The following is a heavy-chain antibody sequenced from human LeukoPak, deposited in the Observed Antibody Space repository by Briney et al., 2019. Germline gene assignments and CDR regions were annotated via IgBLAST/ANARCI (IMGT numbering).Heavy chain of an antibody. D-gene: IGHD4-17*01. CDR1: GFTFKIYT. CDR3: ARPLKSHDYVGNAFSF. Sequence: GSLRLSCEASGFTFKIYTFNWVRQAPGKGVEWVSSISSSSNHVYVADSLKGRFTIVRDNAKNSVYLQTNGLRGDDTAAYYCARPLKSHDYVGNAFSFWGQGTQVTVS. J-gene: IGHJ4*02. V-gene: IGHV3-21*06. CDR2: ISSSSNHV.